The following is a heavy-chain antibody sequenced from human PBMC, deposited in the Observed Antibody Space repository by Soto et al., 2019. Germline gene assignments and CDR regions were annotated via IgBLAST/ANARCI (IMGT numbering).Heavy chain of an antibody. CDR2: IKGDGSST. Sequence: PGGSLRLSCAASGFTFSTYWMHWVRQAPGTGLEWVSRIKGDGSSTSYADSVKGRFTISRDNAKNTLYLQMNSLGAEDTAVYWWARGIRNYYGVDVCGQGTTVTVSS. CDR3: ARGIRNYYGVDV. V-gene: IGHV3-74*01. CDR1: GFTFSTYW. J-gene: IGHJ6*02.